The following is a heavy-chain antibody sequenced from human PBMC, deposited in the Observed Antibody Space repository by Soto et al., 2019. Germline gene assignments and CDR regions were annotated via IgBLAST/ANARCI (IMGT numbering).Heavy chain of an antibody. CDR2: IYWNDDK. D-gene: IGHD3-10*01. CDR1: GFSLSTSGVG. CDR3: AHLPSRYLFGTMVRGVSSYFDY. V-gene: IGHV2-5*01. Sequence: SGPTLVNPTPTLTLTCTFSGFSLSTSGVGVGWIRQPPGKALEWLALIYWNDDKRYSPSLKSRLTITKDTSKNQVVLTMTNMDPVDTATYYFAHLPSRYLFGTMVRGVSSYFDYWGQGTLVTVSS. J-gene: IGHJ4*02.